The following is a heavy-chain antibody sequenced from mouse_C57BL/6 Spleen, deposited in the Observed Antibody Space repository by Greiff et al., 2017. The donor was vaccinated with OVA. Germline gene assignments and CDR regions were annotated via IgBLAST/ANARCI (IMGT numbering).Heavy chain of an antibody. D-gene: IGHD1-1*01. CDR3: ATGLLRYPYWYFDV. CDR1: GYTFTDYN. J-gene: IGHJ1*03. Sequence: EVQLQQSGPELVKPGASVKMSCKASGYTFTDYNMHWVKQSHGKSLEWIGYINPNNGGTSYNQKFKGKATLTVNKSSSTAYMELRSLTSEDSAVYYCATGLLRYPYWYFDVWGTGTTVTVSS. V-gene: IGHV1-22*01. CDR2: INPNNGGT.